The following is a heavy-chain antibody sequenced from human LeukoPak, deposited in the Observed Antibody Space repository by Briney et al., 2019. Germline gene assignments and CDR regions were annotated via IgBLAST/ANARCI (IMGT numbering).Heavy chain of an antibody. CDR1: GFTFDDYA. CDR3: ARVLGYYDFWSGYSQDAFDI. J-gene: IGHJ3*02. Sequence: GGSLRLSCAASGFTFDDYAMHWVRQAPGKGLEWVSGISWNSGSIGYADSVKGRFTISRDNAKNTLYLQMNSLRAEDTAVYYCARVLGYYDFWSGYSQDAFDIWGQGTMVAVSS. D-gene: IGHD3-3*01. V-gene: IGHV3-9*01. CDR2: ISWNSGSI.